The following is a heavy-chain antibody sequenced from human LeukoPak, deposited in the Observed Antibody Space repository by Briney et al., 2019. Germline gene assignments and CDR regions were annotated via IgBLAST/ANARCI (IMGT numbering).Heavy chain of an antibody. CDR3: ARDPLNYDSSGYIRYYFDY. CDR2: IWDDGSNK. J-gene: IGHJ4*02. D-gene: IGHD3-22*01. Sequence: GSPGIFCAGSGFTFSDYGLHWVRQAPGKGLGWVAVIWDDGSNKYYADSVKGRFTISRDNSKNTLYLQMNSLRAEDTAVYYCARDPLNYDSSGYIRYYFDYWGQGTLVTVSS. V-gene: IGHV3-33*01. CDR1: GFTFSDYG.